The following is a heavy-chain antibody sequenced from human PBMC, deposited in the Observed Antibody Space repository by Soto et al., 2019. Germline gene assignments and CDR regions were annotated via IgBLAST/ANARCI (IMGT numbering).Heavy chain of an antibody. D-gene: IGHD6-19*01. V-gene: IGHV3-7*03. Sequence: DVQLVESGGGLVQPGGSLRLSCAVSGFTLSSYWMNWVRQAPGKGLEWVAVIKQDGSETCYVDSVKGRFTISRDNENNSLYLHMNSLRGEDTAVYYCARGSGWLSDYWGRGTLVIVSS. CDR2: IKQDGSET. CDR3: ARGSGWLSDY. J-gene: IGHJ4*02. CDR1: GFTLSSYW.